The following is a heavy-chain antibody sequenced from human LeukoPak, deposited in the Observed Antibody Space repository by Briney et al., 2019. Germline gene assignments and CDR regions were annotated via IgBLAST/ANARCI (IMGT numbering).Heavy chain of an antibody. CDR3: ARDGLRITMLLGAFDI. CDR2: IWYDGSNK. V-gene: IGHV3-33*01. D-gene: IGHD3-10*02. J-gene: IGHJ3*02. Sequence: GGSLRLSCAASGFTFSSYGMHWVRQAPGKGLEWVAVIWYDGSNKYYADSVKGRFTISRDNSKNTLYLQMNSLRAEDTAVYYCARDGLRITMLLGAFDIWGQGTMVTVSS. CDR1: GFTFSSYG.